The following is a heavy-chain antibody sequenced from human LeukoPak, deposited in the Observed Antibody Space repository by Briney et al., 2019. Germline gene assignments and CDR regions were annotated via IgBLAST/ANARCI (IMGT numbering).Heavy chain of an antibody. Sequence: TSETLSLTCTVSGGSISSSTYYWGWIRQPPGKGLEWIGTIYNSGSTYYNPSLKSRVTISVDTSRDQFSLKLSSVTAADTAVYYCATSPKYDSGLNWFDPWGQGSLVTVSS. V-gene: IGHV4-39*01. CDR3: ATSPKYDSGLNWFDP. J-gene: IGHJ5*02. D-gene: IGHD3-10*01. CDR2: IYNSGST. CDR1: GGSISSSTYY.